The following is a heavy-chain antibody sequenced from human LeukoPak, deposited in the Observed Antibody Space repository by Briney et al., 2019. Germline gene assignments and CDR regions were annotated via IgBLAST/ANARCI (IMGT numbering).Heavy chain of an antibody. CDR3: ATQGGYCSGGHCYSDYYYGMDV. J-gene: IGHJ6*02. Sequence: SETLSLTCTVSGGSISSSSYYWGWIRQPPGKGLEWIGSIYYSGSTYYNPSLKSRVTISVDTSKNQFSLKLNSVTAADTAVYYCATQGGYCSGGHCYSDYYYGMDVWGQGTTVTVSS. V-gene: IGHV4-39*07. CDR1: GGSISSSSYY. CDR2: IYYSGST. D-gene: IGHD2-15*01.